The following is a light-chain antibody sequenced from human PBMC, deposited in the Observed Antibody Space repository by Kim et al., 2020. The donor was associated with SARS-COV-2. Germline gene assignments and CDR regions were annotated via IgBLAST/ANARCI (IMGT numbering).Light chain of an antibody. CDR2: GKN. CDR3: NSRDSSGNHWV. J-gene: IGLJ2*01. CDR1: RLRSYY. V-gene: IGLV3-19*01. Sequence: SSELTQDPAVSESLGQTVRITCQGDRLRSYYASWYQQKPGQAPVLVIYGKNNRPSGIPDRFSGSSSGNTASLTITGAQAKDEADYYCNSRDSSGNHWVFGGGTQLTVL.